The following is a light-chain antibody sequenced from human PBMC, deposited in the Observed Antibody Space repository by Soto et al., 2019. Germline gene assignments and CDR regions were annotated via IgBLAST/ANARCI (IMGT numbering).Light chain of an antibody. Sequence: EIVLTQSPATLSLSPGERATLSCRASQSVSSSYLAWYQQKPGQAPRLLIYGASSRATGIPDRFSGSGSGTDFTLTISRLEPEDFAVYYCQQYGSSPGITFGQGTRLESK. V-gene: IGKV3-20*01. J-gene: IGKJ5*01. CDR2: GAS. CDR3: QQYGSSPGIT. CDR1: QSVSSSY.